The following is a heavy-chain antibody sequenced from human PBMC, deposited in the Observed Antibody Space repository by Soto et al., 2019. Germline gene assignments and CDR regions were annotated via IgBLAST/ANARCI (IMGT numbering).Heavy chain of an antibody. CDR2: ISSSSSYI. Sequence: PGGSLRLSCAASGFTFSSYSMNWVRQAPGKGLEWVSSISSSSSYIYYADSVKGRFTISRDNAKNSLYLQMNSLRAEDTAVYYCARVLLWFGEFPYYYYYYGMDVWGQGTTVTVSS. D-gene: IGHD3-10*01. J-gene: IGHJ6*02. CDR3: ARVLLWFGEFPYYYYYYGMDV. CDR1: GFTFSSYS. V-gene: IGHV3-21*01.